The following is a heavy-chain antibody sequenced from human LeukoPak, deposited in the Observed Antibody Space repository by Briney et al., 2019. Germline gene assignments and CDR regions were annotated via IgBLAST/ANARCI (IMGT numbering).Heavy chain of an antibody. D-gene: IGHD7-27*01. CDR2: INGGGGTT. CDR1: GFTFTSYA. CDR3: AKEGRLGMDY. Sequence: GGSLRLSCVASGFTFTSYAMTWVRQAPGKGLEWVSGINGGGGTTKYSDSVGGRFTISRDNSKNTVYLQMNSLRAEDTAVYYCAKEGRLGMDYWGRGTLVTVSS. V-gene: IGHV3-23*01. J-gene: IGHJ4*02.